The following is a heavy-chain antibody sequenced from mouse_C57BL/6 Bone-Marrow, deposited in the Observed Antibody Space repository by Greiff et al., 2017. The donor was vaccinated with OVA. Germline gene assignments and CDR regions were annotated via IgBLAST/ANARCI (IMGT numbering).Heavy chain of an antibody. J-gene: IGHJ3*01. D-gene: IGHD2-3*01. V-gene: IGHV2-2*01. CDR3: ARNDGGNCAFAY. CDR2: IWSVGST. Sequence: VQLQQSGPGLVQPSPSLSITCTVSGFSLTSYDVHWVRQSPGQGLAWLGVIWSVGSTDYHAAFISRLSISKDNSKSQVFFKMNSRQAEDTAIDDCARNDGGNCAFAYWGQGTLVTVSA. CDR1: GFSLTSYD.